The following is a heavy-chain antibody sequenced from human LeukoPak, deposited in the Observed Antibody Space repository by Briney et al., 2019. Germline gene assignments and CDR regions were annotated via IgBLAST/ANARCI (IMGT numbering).Heavy chain of an antibody. CDR1: GFTFISYA. Sequence: PGGPLRLSCAASGFTFISYAMSWVRHAPGKGLEGVSSISRSSSYIYYADSVKGRFTITRDNAKNSLYLQMNSLRAEDTAVYYCATMVRGVLYWGQGTLVTVSS. CDR3: ATMVRGVLY. D-gene: IGHD3-10*01. J-gene: IGHJ4*02. CDR2: ISRSSSYI. V-gene: IGHV3-21*01.